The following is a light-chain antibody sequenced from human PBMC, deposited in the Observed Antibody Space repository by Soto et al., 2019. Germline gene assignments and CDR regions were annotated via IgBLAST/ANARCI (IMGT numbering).Light chain of an antibody. Sequence: DIQMTQSPSSLSASVGDRVTITCQASQDISNYLNWYQQKPGKAPKLLIYDASNLETGVPSRFSGRGSGTDFTFTISSLQPEDIATYYCQQYDNLPLTFGGGSKVDI. V-gene: IGKV1-33*01. CDR1: QDISNY. J-gene: IGKJ4*01. CDR2: DAS. CDR3: QQYDNLPLT.